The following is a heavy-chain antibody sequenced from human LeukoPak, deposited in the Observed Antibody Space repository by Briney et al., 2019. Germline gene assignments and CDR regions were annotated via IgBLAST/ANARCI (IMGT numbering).Heavy chain of an antibody. V-gene: IGHV1-18*01. Sequence: ASVKVSCKASGYTFTNYVINWVRQAPGHGLDWMGWISAYNGNTNYAQELQGRVTMTTDTFTSTAYMELRSLRSDDTAVYYCAREGEYCSGGTCHSPLNWFDPWGQGTLVTVSS. J-gene: IGHJ5*02. CDR3: AREGEYCSGGTCHSPLNWFDP. CDR2: ISAYNGNT. D-gene: IGHD2-15*01. CDR1: GYTFTNYV.